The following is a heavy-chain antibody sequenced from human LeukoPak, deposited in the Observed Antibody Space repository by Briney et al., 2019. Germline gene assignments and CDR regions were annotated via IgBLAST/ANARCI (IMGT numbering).Heavy chain of an antibody. Sequence: GESLKISCKGSGYSFTSYWIGWVRQMPGKGLEWMGIIYPGDSDTRYSPSFQGQVTISADKSISTAYLQWSSLKASDTAMYYCASIFRDYVWGSYDAFDIWGQGTMVTVSS. CDR1: GYSFTSYW. CDR3: ASIFRDYVWGSYDAFDI. CDR2: IYPGDSDT. D-gene: IGHD3-16*01. J-gene: IGHJ3*02. V-gene: IGHV5-51*01.